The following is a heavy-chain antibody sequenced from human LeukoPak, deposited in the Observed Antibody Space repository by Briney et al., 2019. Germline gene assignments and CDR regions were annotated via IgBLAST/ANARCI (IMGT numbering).Heavy chain of an antibody. J-gene: IGHJ4*02. D-gene: IGHD2-2*01. Sequence: ASVKVSCKASGGTFSSYAISWLRQAPGQGLEWMGRIIPIFGTANYAQKFQVRVTITTDESTSTAYMELSSLRSEDTAVYYCARVVPAATSTWYFDYWGQGTLVTVSS. CDR2: IIPIFGTA. CDR3: ARVVPAATSTWYFDY. V-gene: IGHV1-69*05. CDR1: GGTFSSYA.